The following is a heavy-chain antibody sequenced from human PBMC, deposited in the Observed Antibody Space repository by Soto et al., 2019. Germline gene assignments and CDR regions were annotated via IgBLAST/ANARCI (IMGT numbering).Heavy chain of an antibody. CDR2: IYYSGST. D-gene: IGHD2-15*01. J-gene: IGHJ4*02. Sequence: PSETLSLTCTVSGGSISSYYWSWIRQPPGKGLEWIGYIYYSGSTNYNPSLKGRVTISVDTSKNQFSLKLSSVTAADTAVYYCERDPGGLAAAHNFDYWGQGTLVTVSS. CDR1: GGSISSYY. CDR3: ERDPGGLAAAHNFDY. V-gene: IGHV4-59*01.